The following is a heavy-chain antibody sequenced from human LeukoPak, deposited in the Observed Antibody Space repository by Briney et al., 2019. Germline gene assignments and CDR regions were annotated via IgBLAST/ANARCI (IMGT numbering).Heavy chain of an antibody. V-gene: IGHV3-21*01. Sequence: GGSLRLSCAASGFTFSSYSMNWVRQARGKGLEWVSSISSSSSYIYYADSVKGRFTISRDNAKNSLYLQMNSLRAEDTAVYYCARASWFGELLPDYWGQGTLVTVSS. D-gene: IGHD3-10*01. CDR3: ARASWFGELLPDY. J-gene: IGHJ4*02. CDR1: GFTFSSYS. CDR2: ISSSSSYI.